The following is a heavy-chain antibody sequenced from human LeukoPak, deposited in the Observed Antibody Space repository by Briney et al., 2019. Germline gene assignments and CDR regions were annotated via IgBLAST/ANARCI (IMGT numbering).Heavy chain of an antibody. CDR1: GFTFSSYG. V-gene: IGHV3-30*03. CDR3: ARTGYSSSSMDV. D-gene: IGHD6-13*01. J-gene: IGHJ6*04. Sequence: GRSLRLSCAASGFTFSSYGMHWVRQAPGKGLEWEGVISYDGSNKYYADSVKGRSTISRDNSKNTLYLQMNSLRAEDTAVYYCARTGYSSSSMDVWGKGTTVTVSS. CDR2: ISYDGSNK.